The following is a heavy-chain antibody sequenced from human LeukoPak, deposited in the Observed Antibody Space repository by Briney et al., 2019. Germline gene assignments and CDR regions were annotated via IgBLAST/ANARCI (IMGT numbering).Heavy chain of an antibody. CDR2: IYPGDSDT. CDR3: VRAETSRLDPFDF. V-gene: IGHV5-51*01. Sequence: AGESLKISCKGSGYNFTSYWIGWVRQMPGKGLECMGIIYPGDSDTRYSPSFQGQVTISADKSISTAYLQWSSLKASDTAMYYCVRAETSRLDPFDFWGQGSLVTVSS. J-gene: IGHJ4*02. CDR1: GYNFTSYW.